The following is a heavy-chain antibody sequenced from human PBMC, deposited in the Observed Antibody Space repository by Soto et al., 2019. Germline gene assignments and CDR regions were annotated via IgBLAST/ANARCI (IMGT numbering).Heavy chain of an antibody. D-gene: IGHD6-13*01. CDR3: ARIRKQQLVNIGRDWFDP. V-gene: IGHV1-18*01. CDR2: ISAYNGNT. J-gene: IGHJ5*02. CDR1: GYAFTSYG. Sequence: ASVKVSCKASGYAFTSYGISWVRQAPGQGLEWMGWISAYNGNTNYAQKLQGRVTMTTDTSTSTAYMELRSLRSDDTAVYYSARIRKQQLVNIGRDWFDPWGQGTTVPVSP.